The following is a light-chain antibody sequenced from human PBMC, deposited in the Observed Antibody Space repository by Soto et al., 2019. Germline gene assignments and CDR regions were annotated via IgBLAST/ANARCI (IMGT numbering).Light chain of an antibody. Sequence: EIVLTQSPGTLSLSPGERATLPCRASQSVSSSYLAWYQQKPGQAPRLLIYGASSRATGIPDRFSGSGSGTDFTLTISRLEPGDFAVYYCQQYGSSPPTFGQGTKVEIK. CDR3: QQYGSSPPT. V-gene: IGKV3-20*01. CDR1: QSVSSSY. J-gene: IGKJ1*01. CDR2: GAS.